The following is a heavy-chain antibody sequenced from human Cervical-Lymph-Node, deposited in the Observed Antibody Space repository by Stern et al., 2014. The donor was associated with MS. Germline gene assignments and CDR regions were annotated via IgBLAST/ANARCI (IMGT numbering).Heavy chain of an antibody. J-gene: IGHJ4*02. D-gene: IGHD2-15*01. CDR2: IYYSGST. Sequence: QVQLQESGPGLVKPSETLSLTCTVSGGSISSSSYYWGWIRQPPGKGLEWIGSIYYSGSTYYNPSLKSRVTISVDTSQNQVSLKLSSVTAADTAVYYCARGRDCSGGSCMYYFDYWGQGTLVTVSS. V-gene: IGHV4-39*01. CDR3: ARGRDCSGGSCMYYFDY. CDR1: GGSISSSSYY.